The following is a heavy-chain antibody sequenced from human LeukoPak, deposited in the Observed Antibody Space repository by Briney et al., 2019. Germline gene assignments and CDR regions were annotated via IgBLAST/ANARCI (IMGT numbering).Heavy chain of an antibody. CDR1: GFTFSSYA. V-gene: IGHV3-23*01. D-gene: IGHD3-10*01. CDR2: ISGSGGST. CDR3: AKDGLLWFGEPQTRDY. Sequence: GGSLRLSCAASGFTFSSYAMSWVRQAPGKGLEWVSAISGSGGSTYYADSVKGRFTISRDNSKNTLYLQMNSLRAEDTAVYYCAKDGLLWFGEPQTRDYWGQGTLVTVSS. J-gene: IGHJ4*02.